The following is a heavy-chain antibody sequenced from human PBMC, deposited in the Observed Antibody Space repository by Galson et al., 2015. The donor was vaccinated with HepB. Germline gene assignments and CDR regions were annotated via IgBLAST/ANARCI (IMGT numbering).Heavy chain of an antibody. CDR2: MNPNSGNT. CDR3: AREVRYDSSGAFDY. CDR1: GYTFTSYD. V-gene: IGHV1-8*01. Sequence: SVKVSCKASGYTFTSYDINWVRQATGQGLEWMGWMNPNSGNTGYAQKFQGRVTMTRNTSISTAYIELSSLRSEDTAVYYCAREVRYDSSGAFDYWGHGTLVTVSS. J-gene: IGHJ4*01. D-gene: IGHD3-22*01.